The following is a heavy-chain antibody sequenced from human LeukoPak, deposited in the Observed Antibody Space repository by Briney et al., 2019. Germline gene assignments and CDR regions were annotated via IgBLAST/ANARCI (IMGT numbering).Heavy chain of an antibody. CDR3: AKDHSRSSVPFDY. D-gene: IGHD6-6*01. CDR2: ISGSGGST. CDR1: GFTFSSYA. J-gene: IGHJ4*02. V-gene: IGHV3-23*01. Sequence: GGSLKLSCAASGFTFSSYAMSWVRQAPGKGLEWVSGISGSGGSTYSAESVKGRFTISRDNSKNTLYLQMNSLRVEDTAVYYCAKDHSRSSVPFDYWGQGTLVTVSS.